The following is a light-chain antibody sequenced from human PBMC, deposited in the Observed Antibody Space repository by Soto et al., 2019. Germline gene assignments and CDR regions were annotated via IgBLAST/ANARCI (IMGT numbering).Light chain of an antibody. CDR2: GAF. V-gene: IGKV3-20*01. J-gene: IGKJ1*01. CDR3: QQYGSSPWT. Sequence: EIVLTQSPGTLSLSPGERSTLSCRASQSVSSSYLAWYQQKPGQAPRLLIYGAFNRAGGVPDRFSGSGSGTDFTLTIRRLEPEDFAVYYCQQYGSSPWTFGQGTTVDIK. CDR1: QSVSSSY.